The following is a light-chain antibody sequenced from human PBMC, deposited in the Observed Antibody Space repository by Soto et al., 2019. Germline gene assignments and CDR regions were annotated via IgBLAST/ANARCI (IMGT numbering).Light chain of an antibody. J-gene: IGKJ1*01. CDR3: QQYNSRT. V-gene: IGKV3-20*01. CDR2: GAS. Sequence: EFVLTQSPGTLSLSPGERATLSCRASQSVRSTYLAWYQQKPGQAPRLLIYGASSRATGIPDRFSGSGPGTEFTLTISSLQPDDFATYYCQQYNSRTFGQGTKVDI. CDR1: QSVRSTY.